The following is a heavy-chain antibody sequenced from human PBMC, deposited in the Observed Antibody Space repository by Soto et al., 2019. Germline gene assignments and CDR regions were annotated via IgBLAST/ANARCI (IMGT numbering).Heavy chain of an antibody. V-gene: IGHV3-74*01. Sequence: VGSLRLSCAASGFTFSSYWMHWVRQAPGKGLVWVSRMNEDGGTTDYADSVKGRFTISRDNAKNTLYLQMNSLRVEDTAVYYCASDLSGRADVWGQRTTLTVSS. CDR3: ASDLSGRADV. CDR2: MNEDGGTT. CDR1: GFTFSSYW. D-gene: IGHD3-10*01. J-gene: IGHJ6*02.